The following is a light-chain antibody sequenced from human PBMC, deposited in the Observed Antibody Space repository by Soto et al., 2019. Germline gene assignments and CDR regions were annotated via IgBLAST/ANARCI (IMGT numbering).Light chain of an antibody. CDR1: SSDVGAYNY. CDR2: DVS. V-gene: IGLV2-11*01. Sequence: QSVLTQPRSVSGSPGQSVTISCTGTSSDVGAYNYVSWYQQHPGKAPKFMIYDVSKRPSGVPDRFSGSKSGNTASLTISGLQADDEDDYYCCSYAGTYSYVFGTGTKV. CDR3: CSYAGTYSYV. J-gene: IGLJ1*01.